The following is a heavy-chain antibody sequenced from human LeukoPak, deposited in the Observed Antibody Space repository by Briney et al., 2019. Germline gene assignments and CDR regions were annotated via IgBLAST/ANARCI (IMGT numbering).Heavy chain of an antibody. CDR3: AREEEGDYSDYFDY. Sequence: PSETLSLTCSVSGVSIRSYSWSWIRQPSGKGLEWIGRIQTSGSTNYNPSLRSRVTMSVDTSMNQFSLKLSSVTAADTAVYYCAREEEGDYSDYFDYWGQVTLVTVSS. D-gene: IGHD2-15*01. CDR1: GVSIRSYS. V-gene: IGHV4-4*07. CDR2: IQTSGST. J-gene: IGHJ4*02.